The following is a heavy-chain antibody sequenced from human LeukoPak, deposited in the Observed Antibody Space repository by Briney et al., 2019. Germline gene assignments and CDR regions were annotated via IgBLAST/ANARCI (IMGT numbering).Heavy chain of an antibody. Sequence: GGSLRLSCAASGFTLSSYGMHWVRQAPGKGLEWVAFIRYDGSNKYYADSAKGRFTISRDKSKNMSYLQMNSLRAEDTAVYYCAKSGKAEFDYWGQGTLVTVSS. D-gene: IGHD1-26*01. CDR3: AKSGKAEFDY. CDR2: IRYDGSNK. J-gene: IGHJ4*02. CDR1: GFTLSSYG. V-gene: IGHV3-30*02.